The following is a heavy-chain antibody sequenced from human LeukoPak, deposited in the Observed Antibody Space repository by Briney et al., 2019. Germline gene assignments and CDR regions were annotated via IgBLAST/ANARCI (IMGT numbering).Heavy chain of an antibody. V-gene: IGHV1-69*01. CDR3: VGGYSSSFDY. CDR1: GFTFSSYA. J-gene: IGHJ4*02. Sequence: GGSLRLSCVASGFTFSSYAISWVRQAPGQGLEWMGGIIPIFGTANYAQKFQGRVTITADESTSTAYMELSSLRSEDTAVYYCVGGYSSSFDYWGQGTLVTVSS. CDR2: IIPIFGTA. D-gene: IGHD6-13*01.